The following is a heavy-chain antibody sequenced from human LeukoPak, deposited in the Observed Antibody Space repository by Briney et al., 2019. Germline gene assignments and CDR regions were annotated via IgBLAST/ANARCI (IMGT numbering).Heavy chain of an antibody. CDR3: ARERIAAAGTLYFDY. CDR2: IYYSGST. V-gene: IGHV4-39*07. CDR1: GGSISSSSYY. J-gene: IGHJ4*02. Sequence: SETLSLTCTVSGGSISSSSYYWGWIRQPPGKGLEWIGSIYYSGSTYYNPSLKSRVTISVDTSKNQFSLKLSSVTAADTAVFYCARERIAAAGTLYFDYWGQGTLVTVSS. D-gene: IGHD6-13*01.